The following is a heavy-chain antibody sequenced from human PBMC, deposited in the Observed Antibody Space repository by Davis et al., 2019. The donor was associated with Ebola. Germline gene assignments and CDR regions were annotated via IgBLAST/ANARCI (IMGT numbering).Heavy chain of an antibody. CDR1: GFTFKMFA. D-gene: IGHD4-11*01. Sequence: GESLKISCAASGFTFKMFAMYLFRQPPGKGLEWVSHIGASSNDISYADSVKGRFTISRDNAKSSVYLQMNSLRAEDTAVYNCARDVSTETAIYYDCSMDVWGRGTTVTVSS. CDR3: ARDVSTETAIYYDCSMDV. V-gene: IGHV3-21*05. CDR2: IGASSNDI. J-gene: IGHJ6*03.